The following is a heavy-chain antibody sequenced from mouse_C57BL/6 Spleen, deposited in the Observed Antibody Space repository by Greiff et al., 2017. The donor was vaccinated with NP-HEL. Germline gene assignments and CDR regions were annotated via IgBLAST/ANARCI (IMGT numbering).Heavy chain of an antibody. CDR3: ARRADSNYVGYYFDY. CDR2: IYPGDGDT. CDR1: GYAFSSYW. D-gene: IGHD2-5*01. V-gene: IGHV1-80*01. Sequence: QVQLQQSGAELVKPGASVKISCKASGYAFSSYWMNWVKQRPGKGLEWIGQIYPGDGDTNYNGKFKGKATLTADKSSSTAYMQLSSLTSEDSAVYFCARRADSNYVGYYFDYWGQGTTLTVSS. J-gene: IGHJ2*01.